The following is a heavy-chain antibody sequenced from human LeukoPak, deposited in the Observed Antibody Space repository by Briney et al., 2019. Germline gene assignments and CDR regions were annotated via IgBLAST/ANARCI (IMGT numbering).Heavy chain of an antibody. Sequence: PSETLSLTCTVSGGSISSGDYYWSWIRQPPGKGLEWIGYIYYSGSTYYNPSLKSRVTTSVDTSKNQFSLKLSSVTAADTAVYYCARDAGGYGSWFDPWGQGTLVTVSS. V-gene: IGHV4-30-4*08. D-gene: IGHD5-12*01. CDR1: GGSISSGDYY. CDR3: ARDAGGYGSWFDP. J-gene: IGHJ5*02. CDR2: IYYSGST.